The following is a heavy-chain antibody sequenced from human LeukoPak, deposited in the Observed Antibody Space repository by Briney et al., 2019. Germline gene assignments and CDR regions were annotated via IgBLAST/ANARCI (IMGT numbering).Heavy chain of an antibody. CDR2: ISGSSSYI. Sequence: GGSLRLSCAASGFTFGSYSMNWVRQAPGKGLEWVSSISGSSSYIYYADSVKGRFTISRDNAKNSLYLQMNSLRAEDTAVYYCARGSYYDFWSGYLAGYGMDVWGQGTTVTVSS. V-gene: IGHV3-21*01. CDR1: GFTFGSYS. J-gene: IGHJ6*02. CDR3: ARGSYYDFWSGYLAGYGMDV. D-gene: IGHD3-3*01.